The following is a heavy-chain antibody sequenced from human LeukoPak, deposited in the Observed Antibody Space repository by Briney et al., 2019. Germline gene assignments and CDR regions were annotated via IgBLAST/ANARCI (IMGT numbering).Heavy chain of an antibody. CDR2: INPNSGGT. V-gene: IGHV1-2*02. CDR1: GYTFTGYY. CDR3: ARVPRRYSYGYSPGRTPYGPWKYFDY. Sequence: ASVKVSCKASGYTFTGYYMHWVRQAPGQGLEWMGWINPNSGGTNYAQKFQGRVTMTRDTSISTAYMELSRLRSDDTAVYYCARVPRRYSYGYSPGRTPYGPWKYFDYWGQGTLVTVSS. J-gene: IGHJ4*02. D-gene: IGHD5-18*01.